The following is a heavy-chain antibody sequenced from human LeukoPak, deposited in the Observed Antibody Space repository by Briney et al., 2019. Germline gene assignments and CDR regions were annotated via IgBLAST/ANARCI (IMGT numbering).Heavy chain of an antibody. Sequence: GTLSLTCTVSGGSISTYYWTWLRQPPGKGLEWIGYNSSSGNTNYRPSLRSRVSISVDMSKSQFSLKLTSVTATDTAVYYCARAGSGWSFDYWGQGTLVTVSS. J-gene: IGHJ4*02. D-gene: IGHD6-19*01. CDR1: GGSISTYY. CDR2: NSSSGNT. V-gene: IGHV4-59*01. CDR3: ARAGSGWSFDY.